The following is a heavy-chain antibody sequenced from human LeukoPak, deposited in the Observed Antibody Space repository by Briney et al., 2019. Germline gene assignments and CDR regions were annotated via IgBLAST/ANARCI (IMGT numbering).Heavy chain of an antibody. CDR2: VSGYNGNT. D-gene: IGHD3-22*01. V-gene: IGHV1-18*01. J-gene: IGHJ4*02. Sequence: ASVKVSCKPSGYTFSRHGITWVRQAPGQGLEWMGWVSGYNGNTNYVQNVQGRVTMTTDTSTNTAYMELRSLRSDDTAVYYCAKDIHPGLDSGASCCFDYWGQGTPVTVSS. CDR1: GYTFSRHG. CDR3: AKDIHPGLDSGASCCFDY.